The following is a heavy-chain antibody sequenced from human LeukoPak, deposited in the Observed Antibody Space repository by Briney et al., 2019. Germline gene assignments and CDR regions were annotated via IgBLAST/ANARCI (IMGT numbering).Heavy chain of an antibody. J-gene: IGHJ4*02. D-gene: IGHD4-17*01. CDR2: IYYSGST. Sequence: SETLSLTCTVSGGSISSYYWSWIRQPPGKGLEWFGYIYYSGSTNYNPSLKSRVTISVDTSKNQFSLKLSSVTAADTAVYYCASSHGDYVFDYWGQGTLVTVSS. V-gene: IGHV4-59*01. CDR3: ASSHGDYVFDY. CDR1: GGSISSYY.